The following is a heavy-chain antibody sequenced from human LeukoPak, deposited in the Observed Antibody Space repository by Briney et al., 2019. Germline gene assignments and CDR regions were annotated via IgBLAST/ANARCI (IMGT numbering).Heavy chain of an antibody. Sequence: GGSLRLSCAASGFTFSSHAMSWVRQALGKGLEWVSAITSGSGSNVYYTDSLKGRFTTSRDNSKNTLYLHMNSLRAEDTAVYYCARHGSWSLDYWGQGTLLTVSA. J-gene: IGHJ4*02. CDR3: ARHGSWSLDY. D-gene: IGHD6-13*01. V-gene: IGHV3-23*01. CDR1: GFTFSSHA. CDR2: ITSGSGSNV.